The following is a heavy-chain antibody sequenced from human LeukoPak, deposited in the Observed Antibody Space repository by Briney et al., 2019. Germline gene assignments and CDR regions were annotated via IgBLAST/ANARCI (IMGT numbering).Heavy chain of an antibody. CDR1: GGSINSHY. Sequence: PSETLSLTCAVSGGSINSHYWSWIRQPPGKGLQWIGDIYYTGKNNYNPSLKSRVTISLDTSKDHLSLNLTSVLAADTAIYYCVRRDTGGNYFDYWGQGILVTVSS. CDR3: VRRDTGGNYFDY. J-gene: IGHJ4*02. CDR2: IYYTGKN. V-gene: IGHV4-59*08. D-gene: IGHD2-8*02.